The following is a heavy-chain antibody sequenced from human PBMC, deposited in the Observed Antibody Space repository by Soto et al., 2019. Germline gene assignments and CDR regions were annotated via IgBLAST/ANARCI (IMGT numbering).Heavy chain of an antibody. Sequence: PSETLSLTCAVYGGSFSGYYWSWIRQPPGKGLEWIGEINHSGSTNYNPSLKGRVTISVDTSKNQFSLKLSSVTAADTAVYYCARGRAAYIVATIFNWFDPWGQGTLVTVSS. CDR1: GGSFSGYY. CDR3: ARGRAAYIVATIFNWFDP. J-gene: IGHJ5*02. CDR2: INHSGST. D-gene: IGHD5-12*01. V-gene: IGHV4-34*01.